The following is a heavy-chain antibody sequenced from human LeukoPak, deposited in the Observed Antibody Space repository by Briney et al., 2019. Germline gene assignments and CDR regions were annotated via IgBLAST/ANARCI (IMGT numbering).Heavy chain of an antibody. CDR1: GGTFSSYG. Sequence: ASVKVSFKASGGTFSSYGISWVRQAPGQGLEWMGGIIASFGTANYAQKFQGRVTITADESTGTAYMELSSLRSEDTAVYYCARLSTGGYYYGSGFDYWGQGTLVTVSS. CDR2: IIASFGTA. CDR3: ARLSTGGYYYGSGFDY. D-gene: IGHD3-10*01. V-gene: IGHV1-69*01. J-gene: IGHJ4*02.